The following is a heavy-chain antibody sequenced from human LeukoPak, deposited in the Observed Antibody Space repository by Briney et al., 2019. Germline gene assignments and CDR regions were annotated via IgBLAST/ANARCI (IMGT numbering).Heavy chain of an antibody. CDR1: GGSFSGYY. CDR3: ARDRGFGESYPGMTYFDY. V-gene: IGHV4-34*01. CDR2: INHSGST. D-gene: IGHD3-10*01. J-gene: IGHJ4*02. Sequence: SETLSLTCAVYGGSFSGYYWSWIRQPPGKGLEWIGEINHSGSTNYNPSLKSRVTISVDTSKNQFSLKLNSVSATDTAVYYCARDRGFGESYPGMTYFDYWGQGTLVTVSS.